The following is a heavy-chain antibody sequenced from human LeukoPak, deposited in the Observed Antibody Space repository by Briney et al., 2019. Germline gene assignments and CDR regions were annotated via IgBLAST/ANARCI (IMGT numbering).Heavy chain of an antibody. CDR2: INPNSGGT. J-gene: IGHJ4*02. V-gene: IGHV1-2*02. CDR3: ARKSAARSTSESDC. D-gene: IGHD2-2*01. CDR1: GYTFTGYY. Sequence: ASVKVSCKASGYTFTGYYINWVRQAPGQGLEWMGWINPNSGGTNYAQKFQGRVTMTSDTSISTAYMELSSLRSDDTAVYYCARKSAARSTSESDCWGQGTLVTVSS.